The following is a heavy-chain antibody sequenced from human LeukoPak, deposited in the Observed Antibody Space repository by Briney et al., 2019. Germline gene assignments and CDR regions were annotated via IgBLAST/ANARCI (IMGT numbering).Heavy chain of an antibody. CDR2: INVGNGDT. CDR1: GYTFTTYA. J-gene: IGHJ4*02. CDR3: ARESPQRSGYSYPH. D-gene: IGHD5-18*01. Sequence: ASVKVSCKASGYTFTTYAIHWVRQAPGQRLEWMGWINVGNGDTKFSQKFQGRFTITRDTSASTAYMELSSLRSEDTAVYYCARESPQRSGYSYPHWGQGTLVTVSS. V-gene: IGHV1-3*01.